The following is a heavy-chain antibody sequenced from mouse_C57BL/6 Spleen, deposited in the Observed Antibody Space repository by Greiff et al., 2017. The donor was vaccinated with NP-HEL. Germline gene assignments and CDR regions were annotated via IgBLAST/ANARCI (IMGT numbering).Heavy chain of an antibody. CDR2: FDPNSGGT. CDR1: GYTFTSYW. CDR3: AREERDCALDY. V-gene: IGHV1-72*01. Sequence: QVQLQQPGAELVKPGASVKLSCKASGYTFTSYWMHWVKQRPGRGLEWIGRFDPNSGGTKYNEKFKSKATLTVDKPSSTAYMQLSSLTSEDSAVYYCAREERDCALDYWGQGTSVTVSS. J-gene: IGHJ4*01.